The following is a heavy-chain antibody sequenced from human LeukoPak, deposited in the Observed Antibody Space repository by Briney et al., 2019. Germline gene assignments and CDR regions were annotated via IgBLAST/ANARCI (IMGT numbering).Heavy chain of an antibody. CDR1: GFTFRSYS. Sequence: GGSLRLSCAASGFTFRSYSMNWVRQAPGKGLEWVSFISGMSSTIYYADSVKGRFTISRDNAKNSVYLQMNSLRDEDTAVYYCARDSSDAYNPEPGYWGEGTLVTVSS. D-gene: IGHD1-1*01. V-gene: IGHV3-48*02. CDR3: ARDSSDAYNPEPGY. CDR2: ISGMSSTI. J-gene: IGHJ4*02.